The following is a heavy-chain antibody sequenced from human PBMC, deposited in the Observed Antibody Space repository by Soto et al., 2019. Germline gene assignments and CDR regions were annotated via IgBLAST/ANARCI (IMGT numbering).Heavy chain of an antibody. V-gene: IGHV4-34*01. Sequence: SETLSLTCAVYGGSFSGYYWSWIRQPPGKGLEWIGEINHSGSTNYNPPLKSRVTISVDTSKNQFSLKLSSVTAADTAVYYCARGGRFQGYYDILTDAYYFDYWGQGTLVTVSS. J-gene: IGHJ4*02. CDR2: INHSGST. D-gene: IGHD3-9*01. CDR3: ARGGRFQGYYDILTDAYYFDY. CDR1: GGSFSGYY.